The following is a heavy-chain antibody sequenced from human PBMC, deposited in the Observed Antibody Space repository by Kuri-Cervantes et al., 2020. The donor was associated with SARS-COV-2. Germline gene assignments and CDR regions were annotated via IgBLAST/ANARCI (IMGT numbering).Heavy chain of an antibody. CDR1: GFTFSSYE. J-gene: IGHJ4*02. V-gene: IGHV3-48*03. CDR2: ISSSGSTI. D-gene: IGHD6-13*01. CDR3: ARIATGSSSLLFDY. Sequence: LSLSCAASGFTFSSYEMNWVRQAPGKGLEWVSYISSSGSTIYYADSVKGRFTISRDNAKNSLYLQMNSLRAEDTAVYYCARIATGSSSLLFDYWGQGTLVTVSS.